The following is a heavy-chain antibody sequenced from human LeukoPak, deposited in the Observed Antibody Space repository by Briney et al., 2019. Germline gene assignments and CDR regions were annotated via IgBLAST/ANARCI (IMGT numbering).Heavy chain of an antibody. CDR3: ARQEGRQQPFEYLQH. Sequence: SETLSLTCTVSGGSISSSSYYWGWIRQPPGKGLEWIGSIYYSGSTYYNPSLKSRVTISVDTSKNQFSLKLSSVTAADTAVYYCARQEGRQQPFEYLQHWGQGTLVTVSS. J-gene: IGHJ1*01. CDR2: IYYSGST. D-gene: IGHD6-13*01. CDR1: GGSISSSSYY. V-gene: IGHV4-39*01.